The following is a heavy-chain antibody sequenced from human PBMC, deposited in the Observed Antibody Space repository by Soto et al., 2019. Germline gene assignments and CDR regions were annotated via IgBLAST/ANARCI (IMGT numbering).Heavy chain of an antibody. CDR1: GGSFSGYY. CDR3: ARARPYGSGSPYFDY. D-gene: IGHD3-10*01. J-gene: IGHJ4*02. V-gene: IGHV4-34*01. CDR2: INHSGST. Sequence: SETLSLTCAVYGGSFSGYYWSWIRQPPGKGLEWIGEINHSGSTNYNPSLKSRVTISVDTSKNQFSLKLSSVTAADTAVYYCARARPYGSGSPYFDYWGQGTLVTVSS.